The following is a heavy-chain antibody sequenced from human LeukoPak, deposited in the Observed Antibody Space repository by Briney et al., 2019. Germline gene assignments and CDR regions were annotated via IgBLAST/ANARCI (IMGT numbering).Heavy chain of an antibody. V-gene: IGHV1-18*01. J-gene: IGHJ4*02. CDR1: GYTFTNYG. CDR2: ISVYSGNT. D-gene: IGHD3/OR15-3a*01. Sequence: ASVKVSCKASGYTFTNYGIRWVRQAPGQGLEWMGWISVYSGNTNYAQKFQGRVTMTTDTSTSTAYMELRSLRSDDTAVYSCARDDVWTGYYPYYFDYWGQGTLVTVSS. CDR3: ARDDVWTGYYPYYFDY.